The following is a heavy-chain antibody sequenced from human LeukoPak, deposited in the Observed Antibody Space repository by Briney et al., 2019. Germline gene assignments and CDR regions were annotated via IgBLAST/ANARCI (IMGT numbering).Heavy chain of an antibody. D-gene: IGHD4-17*01. CDR1: GFTFSDYA. V-gene: IGHV3-23*01. CDR3: AKSVESAVTTNPYFDY. J-gene: IGHJ4*02. CDR2: ISGSGGST. Sequence: GESLRLSCAASGFTFSDYAMSWVRQALGKGLKWVSVISGSGGSTYNVDPVKGRFTISRDNSKNTLYLQMNSLRAEDTAVYYCAKSVESAVTTNPYFDYWGQGILVTVSS.